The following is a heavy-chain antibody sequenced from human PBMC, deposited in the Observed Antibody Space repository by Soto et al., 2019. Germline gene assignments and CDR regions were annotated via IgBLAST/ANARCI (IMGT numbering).Heavy chain of an antibody. Sequence: GGSLRLSCAASGFTFSSYSMNWVRQAPGKGLEWVSYIYISSSTYYADSVKGRFTISRDNSKNTLYLQVNSLRAEDTAVYYCARRSSGWYFDYWGQGTLVTVS. CDR1: GFTFSSYS. V-gene: IGHV3-48*01. CDR2: IYISSST. CDR3: ARRSSGWYFDY. D-gene: IGHD6-19*01. J-gene: IGHJ4*02.